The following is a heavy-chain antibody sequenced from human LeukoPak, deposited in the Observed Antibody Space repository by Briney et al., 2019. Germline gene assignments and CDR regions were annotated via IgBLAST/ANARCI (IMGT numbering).Heavy chain of an antibody. Sequence: GASVKVSCKASGYTFTGYYMHWVRQAPGQGLEWMGWINPNSGGTNYAQKFQGRVTMTRDTSISTAYMELSRLRSDDTAVYYCARGDQTGTTGCGMDVWGQGTTVTVSS. D-gene: IGHD1-7*01. CDR2: INPNSGGT. CDR1: GYTFTGYY. CDR3: ARGDQTGTTGCGMDV. V-gene: IGHV1-2*02. J-gene: IGHJ6*01.